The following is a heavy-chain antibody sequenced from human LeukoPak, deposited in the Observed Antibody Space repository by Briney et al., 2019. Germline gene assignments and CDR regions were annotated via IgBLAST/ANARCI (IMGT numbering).Heavy chain of an antibody. CDR1: SGSFSGYY. CDR3: ARGFRPGPRFGELYY. CDR2: INHSGST. Sequence: SETLSLTCAVYSGSFSGYYWSWIRQPPGKGLEWIGEINHSGSTNYNPSLKSRVTISVDTSKNQFSLKLSSVTAADTAVYYCARGFRPGPRFGELYYWGQGTLVTVSS. V-gene: IGHV4-34*01. D-gene: IGHD3-10*01. J-gene: IGHJ4*02.